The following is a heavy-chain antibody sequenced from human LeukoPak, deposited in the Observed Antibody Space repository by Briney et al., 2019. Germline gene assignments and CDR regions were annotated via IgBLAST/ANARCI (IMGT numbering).Heavy chain of an antibody. D-gene: IGHD3-22*01. CDR3: AKDKDYYDSSGNFGNPTVFDY. V-gene: IGHV3-33*06. CDR2: IYYDGSNK. J-gene: IGHJ4*02. Sequence: GGSLRLSCAASGFTFSNHGMHWVRQAPGKGLEWVAVIYYDGSNKYYADSVKGRFTISKDNSKNTLYLQVNSLRAEDTAVYYCAKDKDYYDSSGNFGNPTVFDYWGQGTLVTVSS. CDR1: GFTFSNHG.